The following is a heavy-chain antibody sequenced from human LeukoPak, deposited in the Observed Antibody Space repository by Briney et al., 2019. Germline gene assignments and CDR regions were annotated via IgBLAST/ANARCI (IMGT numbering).Heavy chain of an antibody. Sequence: GGSLRLSCAASGFTFSSYGMHWVRQAPGKGLEWVAVISYDGSNKYYADSVKGRFTISRDNSKNTLYLQMNSLRAEDTAVYYCARELNWNYAYNPWGQGTLVTVSS. CDR2: ISYDGSNK. D-gene: IGHD1-7*01. CDR1: GFTFSSYG. J-gene: IGHJ5*02. V-gene: IGHV3-30*03. CDR3: ARELNWNYAYNP.